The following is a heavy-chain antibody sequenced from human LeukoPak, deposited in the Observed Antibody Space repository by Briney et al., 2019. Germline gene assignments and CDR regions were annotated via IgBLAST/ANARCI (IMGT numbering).Heavy chain of an antibody. CDR1: GFTFSSYE. J-gene: IGHJ4*02. Sequence: PGGSLRLSCAASGFTFSSYEMNWVRQAPGKGLEWVSYISSSGSTIYYADSVKGRFTISRDNAKNSLYLQMNSLRAEDTAVYYCARDHPHYYDSSGYPDYWGQGTLVTVSS. CDR2: ISSSGSTI. CDR3: ARDHPHYYDSSGYPDY. V-gene: IGHV3-48*03. D-gene: IGHD3-22*01.